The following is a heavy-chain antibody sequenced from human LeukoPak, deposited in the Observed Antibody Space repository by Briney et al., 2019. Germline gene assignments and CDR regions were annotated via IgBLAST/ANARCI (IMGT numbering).Heavy chain of an antibody. CDR2: ISGSGGST. D-gene: IGHD6-19*01. V-gene: IGHV3-23*01. CDR3: AKDISSGRRHFDY. J-gene: IGHJ4*02. CDR1: GFTFSSYA. Sequence: GGSLRLSCAASGFTFSSYAMSWVRQAPGKGLEWVSAISGSGGSTYYADSVKGRFTISRDNSKNTLYLQMNSLRAEDTALYYCAKDISSGRRHFDYWGQGTLVTVSS.